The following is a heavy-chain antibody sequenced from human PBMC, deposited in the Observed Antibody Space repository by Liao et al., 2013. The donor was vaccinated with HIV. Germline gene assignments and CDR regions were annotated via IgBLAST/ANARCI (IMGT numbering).Heavy chain of an antibody. Sequence: QVQLQESGPGLVKPSQTLSLTCTVSGGSISSGSYYWSWIRQPAGKGLEWIGRIYTSGSTNYNPSLKSRVTISVDTSKNQFSLKLSSVTAADTAVYYCARDHPITIFGVVIPSDAFDIWGQGTMVTVSS. D-gene: IGHD3-3*01. CDR2: IYTSGST. J-gene: IGHJ3*02. CDR3: ARDHPITIFGVVIPSDAFDI. CDR1: GGSISSGSYY. V-gene: IGHV4-61*02.